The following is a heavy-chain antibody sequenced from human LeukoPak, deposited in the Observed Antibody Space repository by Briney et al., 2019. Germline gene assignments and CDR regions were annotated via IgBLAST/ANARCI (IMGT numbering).Heavy chain of an antibody. CDR1: YGSFSGYY. V-gene: IGHV4-34*01. CDR3: ARAQGTPGLGY. J-gene: IGHJ4*02. CDR2: INHSGST. D-gene: IGHD1-1*01. Sequence: KSSETLSLTCAVYYGSFSGYYWSWIRQPPGKGLEWIGEINHSGSTNYNPSLKSRVTISVDTSKNQFSLKLSSVTAADTAAYYCARAQGTPGLGYWGQGTLVTVSS.